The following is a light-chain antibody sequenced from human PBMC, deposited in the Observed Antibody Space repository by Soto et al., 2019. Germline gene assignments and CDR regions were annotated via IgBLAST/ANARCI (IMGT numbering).Light chain of an antibody. Sequence: DVVLTQSPLSLPVTPGQPASISCRSTQGLVYINGKTFLSWFFQRPGQSPRRLIYDVSNRDSGAPDRFSGSGSGTDFTLHITRVEAEDAGVYYCQQYYSSPRTFGRGTKVELK. CDR2: DVS. CDR1: QGLVYINGKTF. V-gene: IGKV2-30*01. CDR3: QQYYSSPRT. J-gene: IGKJ1*01.